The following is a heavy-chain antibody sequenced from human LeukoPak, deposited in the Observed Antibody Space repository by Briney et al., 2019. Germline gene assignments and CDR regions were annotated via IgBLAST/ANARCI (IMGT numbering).Heavy chain of an antibody. J-gene: IGHJ4*02. D-gene: IGHD1-20*01. CDR1: GFTFSSYA. CDR2: ISYDGSNK. V-gene: IGHV3-30*04. CDR3: AKVKWKLIGYFDY. Sequence: PGGSLRLSCAASGFTFSSYAMHWVRQAPGKGLEWVAVISYDGSNKYYADSVKGRFTISRDNSKNTLYLQMNSLRAEDTAVYFCAKVKWKLIGYFDYWGQGTLVTVSS.